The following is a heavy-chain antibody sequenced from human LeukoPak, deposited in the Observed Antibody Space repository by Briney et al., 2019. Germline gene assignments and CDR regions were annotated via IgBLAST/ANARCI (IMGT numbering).Heavy chain of an antibody. Sequence: KPSETLSLTCTVSGGSISSYYRSWIRQPPGKGLEWIGYIYYSGSTNYNPSLKSRVTISVDTSKNQFSLKLSSVTAADTAVYYCARGGYSYGINWFDPWGQGTLVTVSS. J-gene: IGHJ5*02. V-gene: IGHV4-59*01. CDR3: ARGGYSYGINWFDP. D-gene: IGHD5-18*01. CDR1: GGSISSYY. CDR2: IYYSGST.